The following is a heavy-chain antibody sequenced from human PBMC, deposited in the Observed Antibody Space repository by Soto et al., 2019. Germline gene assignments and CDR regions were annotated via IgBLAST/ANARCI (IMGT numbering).Heavy chain of an antibody. Sequence: QVQLVQSGAEVKKPGASVKVSCKASGYTFTSYAMHWVRQAPGQRLEWMGSINAGNGNTKYSQKFQGRVTITRDTSASTAYMELSSLRSEDTAVYYCARSRLTMVRGVAPGMVDYWGQGTLVTVSS. CDR3: ARSRLTMVRGVAPGMVDY. J-gene: IGHJ4*02. V-gene: IGHV1-3*01. CDR2: INAGNGNT. D-gene: IGHD3-10*01. CDR1: GYTFTSYA.